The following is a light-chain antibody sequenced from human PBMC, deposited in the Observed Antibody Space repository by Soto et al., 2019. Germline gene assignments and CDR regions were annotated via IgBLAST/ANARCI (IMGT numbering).Light chain of an antibody. Sequence: QSALTQSASVSGSPGQAITISCTGTSSDVGGYNNVCWYQQHPGKAPKLIIYDVSNRPSGVFNRFSGSKSGNTASLTISGLQAEDEADYYCSSFTSSTTYVFGTGTKLTVL. CDR1: SSDVGGYNN. V-gene: IGLV2-14*01. CDR3: SSFTSSTTYV. J-gene: IGLJ1*01. CDR2: DVS.